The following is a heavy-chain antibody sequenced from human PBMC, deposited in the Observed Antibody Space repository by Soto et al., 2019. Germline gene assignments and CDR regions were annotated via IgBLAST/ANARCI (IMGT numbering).Heavy chain of an antibody. J-gene: IGHJ4*02. D-gene: IGHD6-25*01. CDR2: INHSGGT. CDR3: ARGWRAAFDH. V-gene: IGHV4-34*01. CDR1: GSSFSGYQ. Sequence: QVQLQQWGAGLLKPSETLSLTCAVNGSSFSGYQWTWFRQPPGKGLEWIGEINHSGGTNYKASLESRVTISLDTSKNQFSLSLASVTAADTAVYYCARGWRAAFDHWGQGTLVTVS.